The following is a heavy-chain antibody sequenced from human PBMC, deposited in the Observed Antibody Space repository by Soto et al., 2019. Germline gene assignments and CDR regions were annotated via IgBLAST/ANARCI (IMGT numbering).Heavy chain of an antibody. CDR2: IYYSGST. D-gene: IGHD3-3*01. CDR3: ARNGLRFLEWLSKRYYYYMDV. Sequence: TLSLTCTVSGGSISSYYWSWIRQPPGKGLEWIGYIYYSGSTNYNPSLKSRVTISVDTSKNQFSLKLSSVTAADTAVYYCARNGLRFLEWLSKRYYYYMDVWGKGTTVTVSS. CDR1: GGSISSYY. V-gene: IGHV4-59*08. J-gene: IGHJ6*03.